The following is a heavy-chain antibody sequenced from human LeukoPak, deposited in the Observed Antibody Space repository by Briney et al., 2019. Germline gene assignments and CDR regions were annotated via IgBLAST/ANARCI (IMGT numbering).Heavy chain of an antibody. V-gene: IGHV3-48*03. CDR2: ISSSGSTI. J-gene: IGHJ3*02. D-gene: IGHD3-22*01. Sequence: GSLRLSCAASGFTFSSYEMNWVRQAPGKGLEWVSYISSSGSTIYYADSVKGRFTISRDNAKNSLYLQMNSLRAEDTAAYYCATTLIYYYDSSGHDAFDIWGQGTMVTVSS. CDR1: GFTFSSYE. CDR3: ATTLIYYYDSSGHDAFDI.